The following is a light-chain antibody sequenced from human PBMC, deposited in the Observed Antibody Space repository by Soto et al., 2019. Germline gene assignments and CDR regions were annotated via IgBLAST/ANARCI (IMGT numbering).Light chain of an antibody. Sequence: QSVLTQPASVSGSPGQSITISCTGTSSDVGGYNYVSWYQQYPGKAPKVIIYEINNRPSGVSDRFSGSKSGNTASLTISGLQAEDEADYYCCSYTRSTTVVFGGGTKVTVL. CDR1: SSDVGGYNY. CDR2: EIN. V-gene: IGLV2-14*01. CDR3: CSYTRSTTVV. J-gene: IGLJ2*01.